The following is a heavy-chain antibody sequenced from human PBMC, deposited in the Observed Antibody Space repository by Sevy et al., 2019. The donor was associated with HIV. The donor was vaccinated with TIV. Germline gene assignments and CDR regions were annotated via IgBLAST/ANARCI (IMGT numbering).Heavy chain of an antibody. Sequence: SETLSLTCTVSGGSISSSSYYWGWIRQPTGKGLEWIGSIYYSGSTYYNPSLKSRVTISVDTSKNQFSLKLSSVTAADTAVYYCATQRVLRYFDWLPQLDYWGQGTLVTVSS. D-gene: IGHD3-9*01. CDR2: IYYSGST. CDR1: GGSISSSSYY. J-gene: IGHJ4*02. V-gene: IGHV4-39*01. CDR3: ATQRVLRYFDWLPQLDY.